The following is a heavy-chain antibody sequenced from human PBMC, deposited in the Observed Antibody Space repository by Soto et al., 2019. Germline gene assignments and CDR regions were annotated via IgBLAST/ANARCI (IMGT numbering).Heavy chain of an antibody. D-gene: IGHD1-1*01. CDR1: GYTFTTYG. CDR2: ISAYNGNT. V-gene: IGHV1-18*01. CDR3: ARADPTTGTTVYFDY. Sequence: ASVKVSCKASGYTFTTYGITWVRQAPGQGLEWMGWISAYNGNTNYAQKLQGRVTMTTDTSTSTAYMELWSLRSDDTAVYYCARADPTTGTTVYFDYWGQGTLVTVSS. J-gene: IGHJ4*02.